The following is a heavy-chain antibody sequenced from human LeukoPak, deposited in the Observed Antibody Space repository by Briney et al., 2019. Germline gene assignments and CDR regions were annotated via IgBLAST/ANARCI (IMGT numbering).Heavy chain of an antibody. CDR1: GFTFSSYS. CDR3: ARRPEPAATEIDY. CDR2: ISSSSSYI. D-gene: IGHD2-2*01. J-gene: IGHJ4*02. Sequence: PGGSLRLSCAASGFTFSSYSMNWVRQAPGKGLEWVSSISSSSSYIYYADSVKGRFTISRDNAKNSLYLQMNSLRAEDTAVYYCARRPEPAATEIDYWGQGTLVTVSS. V-gene: IGHV3-21*01.